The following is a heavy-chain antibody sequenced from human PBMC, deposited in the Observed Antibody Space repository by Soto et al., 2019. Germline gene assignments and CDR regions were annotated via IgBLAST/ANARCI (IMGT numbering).Heavy chain of an antibody. CDR3: ARVTGYIVVVVAATGTFDY. CDR2: IKQDGSEK. D-gene: IGHD2-15*01. V-gene: IGHV3-7*01. J-gene: IGHJ4*02. Sequence: PGGSLRLSCAASGFTFSSYWMSWVRQAPGKGLEWVANIKQDGSEKYYVDSVKGRFTISRDNAKNSLYLQMNSLRAEDTAVYYCARVTGYIVVVVAATGTFDYWGQGTLVTVSS. CDR1: GFTFSSYW.